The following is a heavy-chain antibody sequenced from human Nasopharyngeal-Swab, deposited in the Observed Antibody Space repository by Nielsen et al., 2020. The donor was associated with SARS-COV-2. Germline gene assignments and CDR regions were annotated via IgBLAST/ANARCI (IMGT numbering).Heavy chain of an antibody. CDR1: GGTFSSYA. V-gene: IGHV1-69*13. CDR3: ARGTYSSGWVRPYYYMDV. J-gene: IGHJ6*03. Sequence: SVKVSCKASGGTFSSYAISWVRQAPGQGLEWMGGIIPIFGTANYAQKFQGRVTITADESTSTAYMELSSLRSEDTAVYYCARGTYSSGWVRPYYYMDVWDKGTTVTVSS. CDR2: IIPIFGTA. D-gene: IGHD6-19*01.